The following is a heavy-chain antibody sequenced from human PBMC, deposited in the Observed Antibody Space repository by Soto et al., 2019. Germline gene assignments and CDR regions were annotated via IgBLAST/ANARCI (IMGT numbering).Heavy chain of an antibody. V-gene: IGHV3-30-3*01. CDR2: ISYDGSNK. J-gene: IGHJ5*02. Sequence: QVQLVESGGGVVQPGRSLRLSCAASGFTFSSYAMHWVRQAPGKGLEWVAVISYDGSNKYYADSVKGRFTISRDNSKNTLYLQMNSLRAEDTAVYYCARETYYYDSSGYYCNWFDPWGQGTLVTVSS. D-gene: IGHD3-22*01. CDR3: ARETYYYDSSGYYCNWFDP. CDR1: GFTFSSYA.